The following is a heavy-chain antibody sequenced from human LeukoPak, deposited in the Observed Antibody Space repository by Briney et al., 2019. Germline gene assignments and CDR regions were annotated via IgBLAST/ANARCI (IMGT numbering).Heavy chain of an antibody. V-gene: IGHV4-59*08. J-gene: IGHJ5*02. Sequence: SETLSLTCTVSGGSISSYYWSWIRQPPGKGLEWIGYIYYSGSTNYNPSLKGRVTISVDTSKNQFSLKLSSVTAADTAVYYCARHPSMSWFDPWGQGTLVTVSS. CDR2: IYYSGST. CDR3: ARHPSMSWFDP. CDR1: GGSISSYY.